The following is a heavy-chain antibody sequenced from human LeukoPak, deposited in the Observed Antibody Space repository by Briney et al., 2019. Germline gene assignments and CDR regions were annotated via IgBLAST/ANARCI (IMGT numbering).Heavy chain of an antibody. CDR2: IYYSGST. J-gene: IGHJ6*03. CDR1: GGSISSSSYY. CDR3: AREHCSGGSCYSIYYYYYMDV. Sequence: SETLSLTCTVSGGSISSSSYYWGWIRQPPGKGLEWIESIYYSGSTYYNPSLTSRVTISVDTSKNQFSLKLSSVTAADTAVYYCAREHCSGGSCYSIYYYYYMDVWGKGTTVTVSS. V-gene: IGHV4-39*07. D-gene: IGHD2-15*01.